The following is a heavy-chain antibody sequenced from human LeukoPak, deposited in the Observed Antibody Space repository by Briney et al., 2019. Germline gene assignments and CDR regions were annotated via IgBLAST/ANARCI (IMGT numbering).Heavy chain of an antibody. Sequence: GGSLRLSCAASGFTFRNYAMIWVRQAPGKGLEWVSYISSSGSTIYYADSVKGRFTISRDNAKNSLYLQMNSLRAEDTAVYYCASRGVIGPAIPLIDYWGQGTLVTVSS. CDR2: ISSSGSTI. CDR1: GFTFRNYA. CDR3: ASRGVIGPAIPLIDY. V-gene: IGHV3-11*01. J-gene: IGHJ4*02. D-gene: IGHD3-16*02.